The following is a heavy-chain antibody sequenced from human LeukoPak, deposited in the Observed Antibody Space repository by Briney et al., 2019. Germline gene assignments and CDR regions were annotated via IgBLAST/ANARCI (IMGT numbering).Heavy chain of an antibody. J-gene: IGHJ3*02. D-gene: IGHD5-18*01. CDR2: ISGSGGST. Sequence: GGSLRLSCAASGFTFSSYAMSWVRQAPGKRLEWVSAISGSGGSTYYADSVKGRFTISRDNSKNTLYLQMNSLRAEDTAVYYCAKDLIFVDTAMVTGPRALDAFDIWGQGTMVTVSS. CDR3: AKDLIFVDTAMVTGPRALDAFDI. CDR1: GFTFSSYA. V-gene: IGHV3-23*01.